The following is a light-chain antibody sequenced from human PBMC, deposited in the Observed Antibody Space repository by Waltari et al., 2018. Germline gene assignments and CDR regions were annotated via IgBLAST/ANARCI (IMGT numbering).Light chain of an antibody. V-gene: IGLV2-8*01. Sequence: QSALTQPPSASGSPGESVTISCTGTSSYIGDYEHVHWYQQHPGTAPKLMIYEVIKRPSGVPDRLSGSKSGNTASLTVSGLQAEDEADYYCCSYAGTNNFYVFGTGTKVTVL. J-gene: IGLJ1*01. CDR1: SSYIGDYEH. CDR2: EVI. CDR3: CSYAGTNNFYV.